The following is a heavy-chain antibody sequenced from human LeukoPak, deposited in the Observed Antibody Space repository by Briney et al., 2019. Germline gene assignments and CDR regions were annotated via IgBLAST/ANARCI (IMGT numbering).Heavy chain of an antibody. D-gene: IGHD1-26*01. Sequence: PGGSLRLSCAASGFAVSSNYLSWVRQAPGKGLEWVSVIYSDVSTYYTDSVNGRFTISRDNSKNTLSLQMNSLRPEDTAVYYCARDQRSESYYPWGWFDPWGQGTLVTVSS. V-gene: IGHV3-66*02. CDR3: ARDQRSESYYPWGWFDP. J-gene: IGHJ5*02. CDR1: GFAVSSNY. CDR2: IYSDVST.